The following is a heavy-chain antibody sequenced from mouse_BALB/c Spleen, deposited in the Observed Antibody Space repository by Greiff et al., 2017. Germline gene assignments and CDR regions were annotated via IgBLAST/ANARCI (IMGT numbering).Heavy chain of an antibody. D-gene: IGHD1-1*01. Sequence: EVKLVESGGGLVQPGGSLKLSCAASGFTFSSYTMSWVRQTPEKRLEWVAYISSGSSTIYYADTVKGRFTISRDNPKNTLFLQMTSLRSEDTAMYYCARGPYYYGSSLYYFDYWGQGTTLTVSS. CDR2: ISSGSSTI. J-gene: IGHJ2*01. CDR3: ARGPYYYGSSLYYFDY. CDR1: GFTFSSYT. V-gene: IGHV5-17*02.